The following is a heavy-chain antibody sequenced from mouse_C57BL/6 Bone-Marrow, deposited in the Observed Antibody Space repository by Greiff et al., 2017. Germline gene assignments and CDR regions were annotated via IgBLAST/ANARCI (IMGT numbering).Heavy chain of an antibody. V-gene: IGHV3-6*01. CDR2: ISYDGSN. J-gene: IGHJ3*01. CDR3: ARDGGYGNYEGAY. CDR1: GYSITSGYY. Sequence: DVKLQESGPGLVKPSQSLSLTCSVTGYSITSGYYWNWIRQFPGNKLEWMGYISYDGSNNYNPSLKNRISITRDTSKNQFFLKLNSVTTEDTATYYCARDGGYGNYEGAYGGQGTLVTGSA. D-gene: IGHD2-10*02.